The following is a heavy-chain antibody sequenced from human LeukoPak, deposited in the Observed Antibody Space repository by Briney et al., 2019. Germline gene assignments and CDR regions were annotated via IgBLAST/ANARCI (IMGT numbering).Heavy chain of an antibody. V-gene: IGHV3-30*02. J-gene: IGHJ4*02. CDR2: IRYDGSNE. CDR1: GFTFSSYG. Sequence: GGSLRLSCAASGFTFSSYGMHWVRQAPGKGLEWVAFIRYDGSNEYYADSVKGRFTISRDNSKNTLYLQMNSLRAEDTAVYYCAKDQSSSGWYFGYWGQGTLVTVSS. CDR3: AKDQSSSGWYFGY. D-gene: IGHD6-19*01.